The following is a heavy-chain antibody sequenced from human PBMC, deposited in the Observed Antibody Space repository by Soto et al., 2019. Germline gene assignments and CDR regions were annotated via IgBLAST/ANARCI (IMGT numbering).Heavy chain of an antibody. CDR3: ARRVVTATVDAFEI. Sequence: ASVKVSCKASGYTFITYAMHWVRQAPGQRLEWMGWINGDNGNTKYSQKFQGRVTITRDTSASTAYMELSSLRSEDTAVYYCARRVVTATVDAFEIWGQGTMVTVSS. D-gene: IGHD2-15*01. J-gene: IGHJ3*02. V-gene: IGHV1-3*01. CDR1: GYTFITYA. CDR2: INGDNGNT.